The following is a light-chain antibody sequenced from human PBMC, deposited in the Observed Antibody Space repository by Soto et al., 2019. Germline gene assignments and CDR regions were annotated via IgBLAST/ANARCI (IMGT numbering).Light chain of an antibody. CDR2: DAS. CDR1: QSVSSY. V-gene: IGKV3-11*01. Sequence: EIVLTQSPATQSLSPGERATLSCRASQSVSSYLAWYQQKPGQAPRLLIYDASNRATGIPARFSGSGSGTDFTLTISSLEPEDFAVYYCQQRSNWPPSLTFGGGTKVDIK. J-gene: IGKJ4*01. CDR3: QQRSNWPPSLT.